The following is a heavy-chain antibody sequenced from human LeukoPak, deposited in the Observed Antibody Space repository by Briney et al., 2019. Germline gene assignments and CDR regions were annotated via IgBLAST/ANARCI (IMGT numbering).Heavy chain of an antibody. CDR3: AKDSRGTTTTIYYFDC. CDR2: ISGSGGST. Sequence: GGSLRLSCAASGFTFSSYAMSWVRQAPGKGLEWVSGISGSGGSTYYADSVKGRFTISRDNSKNTLSLQMNSLRAEDTAVYYCAKDSRGTTTTIYYFDCWGQGTLVTVSS. V-gene: IGHV3-23*01. J-gene: IGHJ4*02. CDR1: GFTFSSYA. D-gene: IGHD4-17*01.